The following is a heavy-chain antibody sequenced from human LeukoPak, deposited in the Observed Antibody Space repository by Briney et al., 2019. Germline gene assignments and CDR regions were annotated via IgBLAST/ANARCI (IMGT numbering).Heavy chain of an antibody. Sequence: PSETLSLTCTVSGGSISSYYWSWIRQPPGKGLEWIGYIYYSGNTNYNPSLKSRVTISVDTSNNQFSLKLSSVTAADAAVYYCARVYYSRSYDYWYFDLWGRGTLVTVSS. J-gene: IGHJ2*01. CDR2: IYYSGNT. CDR3: ARVYYSRSYDYWYFDL. D-gene: IGHD6-13*01. CDR1: GGSISSYY. V-gene: IGHV4-59*01.